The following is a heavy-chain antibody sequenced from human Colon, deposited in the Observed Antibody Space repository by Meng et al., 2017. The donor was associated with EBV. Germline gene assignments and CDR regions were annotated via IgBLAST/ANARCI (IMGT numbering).Heavy chain of an antibody. V-gene: IGHV4-31*03. CDR1: GGSVSSGGYY. D-gene: IGHD6-19*01. CDR3: ARVSSGWDYFDY. Sequence: VHRQESGPGLGKPSQTLSLTCTVSGGSVSSGGYYWTWIRQHPGKGLEWFGHIYYSGSTFYNPSLKRRVIISIDTSKNQFSLNLRSVTAADTAVYYCARVSSGWDYFDYWGQGTLVTVSS. CDR2: IYYSGST. J-gene: IGHJ4*02.